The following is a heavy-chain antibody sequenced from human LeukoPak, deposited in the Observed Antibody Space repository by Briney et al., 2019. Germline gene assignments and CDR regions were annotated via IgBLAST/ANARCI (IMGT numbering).Heavy chain of an antibody. CDR3: ARNPLISGYYYYYMDV. Sequence: GGSLRLSCAASGFTFSSYSMNWVRQAPGKVLEWVSSISSGGGYTYYADSVKGRFTISRDNAKNSLYLQMNSLRAEDTAVYYCARNPLISGYYYYYMDVWGKGATVTVSS. CDR1: GFTFSSYS. V-gene: IGHV3-21*06. CDR2: ISSGGGYT. D-gene: IGHD3-16*01. J-gene: IGHJ6*03.